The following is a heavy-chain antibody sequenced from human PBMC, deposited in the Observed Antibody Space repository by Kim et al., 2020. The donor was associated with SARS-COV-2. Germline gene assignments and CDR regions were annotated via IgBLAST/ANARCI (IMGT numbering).Heavy chain of an antibody. CDR3: ARSHSSSWSMYYYGMDV. J-gene: IGHJ6*02. Sequence: SMQGRFGSSRDNAKNTLYLQVNSVRAEDTAVYYCARSHSSSWSMYYYGMDVWGQGTTLTVSS. V-gene: IGHV3-30*09. D-gene: IGHD5-18*01.